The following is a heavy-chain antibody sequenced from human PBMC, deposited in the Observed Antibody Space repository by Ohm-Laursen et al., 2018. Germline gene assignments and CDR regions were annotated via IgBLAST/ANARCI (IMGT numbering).Heavy chain of an antibody. Sequence: SETLSLTCTVSGGSISSYYWSWIRQPPGKGLEWIGYIYNRGSTNYNPSLKSRVTISVDTSKNQFSLKLSSVTAADTAVYYCARGKPGGSYKGRWFDPWGQGTLVTVSS. J-gene: IGHJ5*02. CDR1: GGSISSYY. CDR3: ARGKPGGSYKGRWFDP. D-gene: IGHD1-26*01. V-gene: IGHV4-59*12. CDR2: IYNRGST.